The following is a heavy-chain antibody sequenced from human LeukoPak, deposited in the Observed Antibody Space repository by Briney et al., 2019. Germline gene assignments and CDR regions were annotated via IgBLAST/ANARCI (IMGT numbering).Heavy chain of an antibody. CDR1: AYSISSGYY. J-gene: IGHJ4*02. D-gene: IGHD3-10*01. CDR3: AGNYYGSGSYYSEDRY. V-gene: IGHV4-38-2*02. Sequence: SETLSLTCTVSAYSISSGYYWGWIRQPPGKGLEWIGSIYHSGNTFYNPSLKSRVTMSVDTSKNQFSLNLRSVTAADTAVYYCAGNYYGSGSYYSEDRYWGQGTLVTVSS. CDR2: IYHSGNT.